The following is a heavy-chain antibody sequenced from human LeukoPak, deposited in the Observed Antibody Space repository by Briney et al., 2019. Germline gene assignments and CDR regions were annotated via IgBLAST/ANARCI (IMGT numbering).Heavy chain of an antibody. J-gene: IGHJ6*04. CDR1: GFTFSSYE. CDR3: ARGSRVVVPAGLEGEDV. Sequence: GGSLRLSCAASGFTFSSYEMNWVRQAPGKGLEWVSYISGSGNNIYYADSVKGRFTISRDNTKNSLYLQMNSLRVEDTAVYYCARGSRVVVPAGLEGEDVWGKGTTVTVSS. D-gene: IGHD2-2*01. V-gene: IGHV3-48*03. CDR2: ISGSGNNI.